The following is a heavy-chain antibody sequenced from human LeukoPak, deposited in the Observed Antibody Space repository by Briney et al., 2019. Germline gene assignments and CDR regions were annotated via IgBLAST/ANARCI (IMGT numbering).Heavy chain of an antibody. J-gene: IGHJ4*02. CDR1: GYTFTNYG. CDR3: ARVRYGSGSYDY. Sequence: ASVKVSCKASGYTFTNYGIIWVRQAPGQGLEWMGWISGYNGKTNYSQNFQGRVTMTRNASISTAYMELSSLRSEDTAVYYCARVRYGSGSYDYWGQGTLVTVSS. CDR2: ISGYNGKT. D-gene: IGHD3-10*01. V-gene: IGHV1-18*01.